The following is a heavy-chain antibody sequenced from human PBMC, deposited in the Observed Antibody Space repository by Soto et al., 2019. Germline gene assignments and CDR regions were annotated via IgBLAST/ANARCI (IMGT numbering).Heavy chain of an antibody. Sequence: SQTLSLTCAISGDSVSSNSAAWNWIRQSPSRGLEWLGRTYYRSKWYNDYAVSVKSRITINPDTSKNQFSLQLNSVTPADTAVYYCARGPPRLAWIAVAAAAAFDYWGQGTLVTVSS. CDR1: GDSVSSNSAA. D-gene: IGHD6-19*01. CDR2: TYYRSKWYN. CDR3: ARGPPRLAWIAVAAAAAFDY. J-gene: IGHJ4*02. V-gene: IGHV6-1*01.